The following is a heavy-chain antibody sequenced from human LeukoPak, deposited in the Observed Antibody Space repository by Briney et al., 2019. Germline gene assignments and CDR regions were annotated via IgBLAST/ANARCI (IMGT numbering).Heavy chain of an antibody. CDR1: GYTFTGYY. CDR2: INPNSGGT. D-gene: IGHD1-26*01. V-gene: IGHV1-2*02. Sequence: SVPVSCKASGYTFTGYYIHRVRQAPGQGLEWMGWINPNSGGTNYEQNFQARVIMTRDPSISTAYMELSSLRSDDTAVYYCARGAGSYLLWGKGTLVT. J-gene: IGHJ4*02. CDR3: ARGAGSYLL.